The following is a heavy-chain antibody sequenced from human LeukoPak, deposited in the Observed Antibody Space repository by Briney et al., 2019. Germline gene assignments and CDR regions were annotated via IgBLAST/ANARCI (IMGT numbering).Heavy chain of an antibody. Sequence: PSETLSLTCTVSGGSVSSGSYYRSWIRQPPGKGLEWIGYIYYSGSTNYNPSLKSRVTISVDTSKNQFSLKLSSVTAADTAVYYCAREPLRAESRWFDPWGQGTLVTVSS. CDR1: GGSVSSGSYY. CDR2: IYYSGST. J-gene: IGHJ5*02. CDR3: AREPLRAESRWFDP. D-gene: IGHD1-26*01. V-gene: IGHV4-61*01.